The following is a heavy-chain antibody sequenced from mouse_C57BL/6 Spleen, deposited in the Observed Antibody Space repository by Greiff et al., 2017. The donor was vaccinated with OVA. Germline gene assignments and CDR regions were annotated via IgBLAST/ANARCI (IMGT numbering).Heavy chain of an antibody. V-gene: IGHV1-52*01. CDR3: ARKGDYDDWFAY. CDR1: GYTFTSYW. CDR2: IDPSDSET. Sequence: VQLQQPGAELVRPGSSVKLSCKASGYTFTSYWMHWVKQRPIQGLEWIGNIDPSDSETHYNQKFKDKATLTVDKSYSTAYMQLSSLTSEDSAVYYCARKGDYDDWFAYWGQGTLVTVSA. D-gene: IGHD2-4*01. J-gene: IGHJ3*01.